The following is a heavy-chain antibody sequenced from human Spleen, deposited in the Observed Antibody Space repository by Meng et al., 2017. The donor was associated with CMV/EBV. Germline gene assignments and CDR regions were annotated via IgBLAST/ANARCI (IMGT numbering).Heavy chain of an antibody. Sequence: SVKVSCKASGYTFTAHYFHWVRQAPGQGLEWMGWISPDSGATNYAHKFQGRVTMNRDKAITAVYMEVSSLTSDDTAIYYCLMTTWYSYGMDVWGPGTTVTVSS. V-gene: IGHV1-2*07. CDR3: LMTTWYSYGMDV. D-gene: IGHD2-15*01. J-gene: IGHJ6*02. CDR1: GYTFTAHY. CDR2: ISPDSGAT.